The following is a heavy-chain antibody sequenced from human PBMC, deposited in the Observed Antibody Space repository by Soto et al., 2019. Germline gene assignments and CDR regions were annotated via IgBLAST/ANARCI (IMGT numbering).Heavy chain of an antibody. Sequence: ASVKVSCKASGYTFTSYGISWVRQAPGQGLEWMGWISAYNGNTNYAQKLQGRVTMTTDTSTSTAYMELRSLRSDDTAVYYCGRGSGSYYHDAFDIWGQGTMVTVSS. CDR1: GYTFTSYG. CDR3: GRGSGSYYHDAFDI. V-gene: IGHV1-18*01. J-gene: IGHJ3*02. CDR2: ISAYNGNT. D-gene: IGHD3-10*01.